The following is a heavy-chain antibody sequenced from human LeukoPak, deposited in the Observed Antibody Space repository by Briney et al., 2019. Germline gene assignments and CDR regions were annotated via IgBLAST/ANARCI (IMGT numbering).Heavy chain of an antibody. V-gene: IGHV4-34*01. CDR2: INHSGST. CDR3: ARGPPIYCSSTSCYARNY. J-gene: IGHJ4*02. Sequence: SETLSLTCAVYGGSFSGYYWSWIRQPPGKGLEWIGGINHSGSTNYNPSLKSRVTISVDTSKNQFSLKLSSVTAADTAVYYCARGPPIYCSSTSCYARNYWGQGTLVTVSS. CDR1: GGSFSGYY. D-gene: IGHD2-2*01.